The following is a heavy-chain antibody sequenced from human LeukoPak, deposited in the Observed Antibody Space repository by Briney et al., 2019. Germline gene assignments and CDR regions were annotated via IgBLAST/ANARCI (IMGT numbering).Heavy chain of an antibody. J-gene: IGHJ4*02. V-gene: IGHV3-11*04. CDR3: ARTLAPTYYYDSSGYYYVNY. CDR1: GFTFSDYY. CDR2: ISSSGSTI. Sequence: PGGSLRPSCAASGFTFSDYYMSWIRQAPGKGLEWVSYISSSGSTIYYADSAKGRFTISRDNAKNSLYLQMNSLRAEDTAVYYCARTLAPTYYYDSSGYYYVNYWGQGTLVTVSS. D-gene: IGHD3-22*01.